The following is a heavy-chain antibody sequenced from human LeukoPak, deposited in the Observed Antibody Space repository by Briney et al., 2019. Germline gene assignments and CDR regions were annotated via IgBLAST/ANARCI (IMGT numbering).Heavy chain of an antibody. CDR1: GFTFSSYA. Sequence: SGGSLRLSCAASGFTFSSYAMSWVRQAPGKGLEWVSTIGGGGESTYYADSVKGRLTISRDNSKNTVYLQMNSLRAEDTAVYYCAKVLSGSQDYWGQGTLVTVFS. CDR3: AKVLSGSQDY. CDR2: IGGGGEST. D-gene: IGHD1-26*01. V-gene: IGHV3-23*01. J-gene: IGHJ4*02.